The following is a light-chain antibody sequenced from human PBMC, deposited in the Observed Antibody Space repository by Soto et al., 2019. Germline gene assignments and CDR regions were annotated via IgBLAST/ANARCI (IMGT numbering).Light chain of an antibody. CDR1: TSNIGSNY. Sequence: QSVLTQPPSASGTPGRGVTISCSGSTSNIGSNYVYWYQQLPGTAPKLLIYRNNQRPSGVPDRFSGSKSGTSASLAISGLRSDDEADYFCATWDDSMNGFYVFGTGTNVTVL. CDR3: ATWDDSMNGFYV. J-gene: IGLJ1*01. CDR2: RNN. V-gene: IGLV1-47*01.